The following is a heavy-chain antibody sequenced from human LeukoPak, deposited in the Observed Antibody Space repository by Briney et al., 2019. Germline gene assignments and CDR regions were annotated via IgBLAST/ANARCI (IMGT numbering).Heavy chain of an antibody. J-gene: IGHJ1*01. V-gene: IGHV2-70*01. CDR1: GFSLSTSGMC. Sequence: ESGPTLVNPTQTLTLTCTFSGFSLSTSGMCVSWIRQPPGKALEWLAHIDWDDDKYYSTSLKTRLTISKDTSKNQVVLTMTNMDPVDTATYYCALSSTSCYSVAFQHWSQGTLVTVSS. CDR2: IDWDDDK. CDR3: ALSSTSCYSVAFQH. D-gene: IGHD2-2*01.